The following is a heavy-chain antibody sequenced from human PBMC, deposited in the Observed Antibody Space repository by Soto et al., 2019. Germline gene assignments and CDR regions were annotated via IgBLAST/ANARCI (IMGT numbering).Heavy chain of an antibody. CDR1: GYTFTSYY. V-gene: IGHV1-46*01. D-gene: IGHD2-21*02. Sequence: QVQLVQSGAEVTKPGASVKLSCKASGYTFTSYYIHWVRQAPGQGLEWVAMINPGGGRTKNAQMFQGRVTLTRDTSTDTVDMELSSLTSADTAMYYCARGPSCGGDCYLFDYWGQGSLVTVSS. CDR3: ARGPSCGGDCYLFDY. J-gene: IGHJ4*02. CDR2: INPGGGRT.